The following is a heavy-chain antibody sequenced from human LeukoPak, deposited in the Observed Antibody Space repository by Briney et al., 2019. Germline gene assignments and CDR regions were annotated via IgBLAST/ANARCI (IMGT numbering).Heavy chain of an antibody. J-gene: IGHJ5*01. CDR1: GFAFSFFA. Sequence: PGGSLRLSCTAFGFAFSFFAMSWFRKPPGKGLGWVSTIIANSGATSYAASVRGRFTISRDNSKNKLYLQLNSLRAEDTAVYYCAKPISGGLAVTADWFDPWGQGTLVVVSS. CDR2: IIANSGAT. D-gene: IGHD6-19*01. V-gene: IGHV3-23*01. CDR3: AKPISGGLAVTADWFDP.